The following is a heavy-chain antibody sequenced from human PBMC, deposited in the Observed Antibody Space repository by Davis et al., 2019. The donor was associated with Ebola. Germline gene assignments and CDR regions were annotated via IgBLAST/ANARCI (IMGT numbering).Heavy chain of an antibody. CDR1: GGTFSSYA. V-gene: IGHV1-69*06. CDR3: AKHGDYGDAFDI. Sequence: SVKVSCKASGGTFSSYAISWVRQAPGQGLEWMGGIIPIFGTANYAQKFQGRVTITADKSTSTAYMELSSLRSEDTAVYYCAKHGDYGDAFDIWGQGTMVTVSS. D-gene: IGHD4-17*01. J-gene: IGHJ3*02. CDR2: IIPIFGTA.